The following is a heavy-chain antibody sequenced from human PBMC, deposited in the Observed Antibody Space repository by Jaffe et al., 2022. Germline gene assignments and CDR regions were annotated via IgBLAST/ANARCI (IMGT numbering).Heavy chain of an antibody. D-gene: IGHD1-7*01. CDR2: ISSSSSTI. J-gene: IGHJ4*02. CDR1: GFTFSSYS. CDR3: ARGGRKLELRWLDKNFDY. Sequence: EVQLVESGGGLVQPGGSLRLSCAASGFTFSSYSMNWVRQAPGKGLEWVSYISSSSSTIYYADSVKGRFTISRDNAKNSLYLQMNSLRAEDTAVYYCARGGRKLELRWLDKNFDYWGQGTLVTVSS. V-gene: IGHV3-48*01.